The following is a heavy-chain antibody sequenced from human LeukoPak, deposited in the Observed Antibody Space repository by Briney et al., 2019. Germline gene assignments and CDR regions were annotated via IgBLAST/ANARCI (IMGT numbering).Heavy chain of an antibody. Sequence: ASVKVSCKAPGYTFTSYDINWVRQATGQGLEWMGWMNPNSGNTGYAQKFQGRVTMTRNTSTSTAYMELSSLRSEDTAVYYCAIPLLWFGELLAGPYYYYGMDVWGQGTTVTVSS. CDR3: AIPLLWFGELLAGPYYYYGMDV. CDR2: MNPNSGNT. D-gene: IGHD3-10*01. J-gene: IGHJ6*02. CDR1: GYTFTSYD. V-gene: IGHV1-8*01.